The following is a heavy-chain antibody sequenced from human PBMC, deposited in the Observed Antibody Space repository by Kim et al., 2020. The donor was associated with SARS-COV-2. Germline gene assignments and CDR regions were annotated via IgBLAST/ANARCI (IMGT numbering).Heavy chain of an antibody. J-gene: IGHJ6*02. Sequence: GGSRDYADSVKGRFTISRDNSKNTLYLQMNSLRAEDTAVYYCANEAPGDVWGQGTTVTVSS. CDR2: GGSR. V-gene: IGHV3-23*01. CDR3: ANEAPGDV.